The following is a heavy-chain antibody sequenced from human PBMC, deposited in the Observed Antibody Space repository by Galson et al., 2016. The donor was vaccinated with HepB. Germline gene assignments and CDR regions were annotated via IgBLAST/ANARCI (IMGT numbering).Heavy chain of an antibody. D-gene: IGHD1-1*01. CDR1: GFSLSTSGMC. J-gene: IGHJ4*02. Sequence: PALVKPTQTLTLTCTFSGFSLSTSGMCVSWIRQPPGKALEWLALIDWDDDKYYSTSLKTRLTISKDTSKNEVVLTMTNMDPVDTATYYCARVRDSVNYNGYFDYWGQGTLVTVSS. CDR3: ARVRDSVNYNGYFDY. V-gene: IGHV2-70*01. CDR2: IDWDDDK.